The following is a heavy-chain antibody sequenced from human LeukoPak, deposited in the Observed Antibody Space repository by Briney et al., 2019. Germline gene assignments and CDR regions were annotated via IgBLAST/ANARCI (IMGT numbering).Heavy chain of an antibody. CDR3: ARGTLNIPGEHGAFDY. J-gene: IGHJ4*02. D-gene: IGHD1-14*01. Sequence: GGSLRLSCAASGFTFSSYEMNWVRQAPGKGLEWVSYISSSGSTIYYTDSVKGRFTISRDNAKNSLYLQMNSLRAEDTAVYYCARGTLNIPGEHGAFDYWGQGTLVTVSS. V-gene: IGHV3-48*03. CDR2: ISSSGSTI. CDR1: GFTFSSYE.